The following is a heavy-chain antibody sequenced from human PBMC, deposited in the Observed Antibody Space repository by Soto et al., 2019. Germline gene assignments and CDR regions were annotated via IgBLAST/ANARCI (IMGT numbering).Heavy chain of an antibody. D-gene: IGHD2-15*01. CDR1: GFTVSSNY. CDR3: ARAAAAPSVGY. V-gene: IGHV3-66*01. J-gene: IGHJ4*02. Sequence: EVQLVESGGGLVQPGGSPRLSCAASGFTVSSNYMSWVRQAPGKGLEWVSVIYSGGSTYYADSVKGRFTISRDNSKNTLYLQMNSLRAEDTAVYYCARAAAAPSVGYWGQGTLVTVSS. CDR2: IYSGGST.